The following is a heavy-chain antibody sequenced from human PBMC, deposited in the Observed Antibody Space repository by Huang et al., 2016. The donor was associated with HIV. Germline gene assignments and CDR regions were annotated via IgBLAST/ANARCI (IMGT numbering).Heavy chain of an antibody. D-gene: IGHD7-27*01. V-gene: IGHV4-30-4*08. J-gene: IGHJ4*02. CDR3: ARAPGDGDYFDY. CDR2: IDYSGST. CDR1: GGSISSGGSY. Sequence: QVQLQESGPGLVKPSQTLSLTCTVSGGSISSGGSYWSWIRQPPGKGLEWIGYIDYSGSTYYNPSLKSRVTIALDTSKNQFSLKLNSVTAADTAVYYCARAPGDGDYFDYWGQGTLVTVSS.